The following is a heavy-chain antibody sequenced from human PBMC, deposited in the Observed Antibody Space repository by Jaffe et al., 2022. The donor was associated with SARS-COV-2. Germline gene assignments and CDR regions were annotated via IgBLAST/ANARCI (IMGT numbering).Heavy chain of an antibody. CDR2: IYYSGST. CDR1: GGSVSSGSYY. Sequence: QVQLQESGPGLVKPSETLSLTCTVSGGSVSSGSYYWSWIRQPPGKGLEWIGYIYYSGSTNYNPSLKSRVTISVDTSKNQFSLKLSSVTAADTAVYYCARGPASSIELWFGEYYYYMDVWGKGTTVTVSS. J-gene: IGHJ6*03. V-gene: IGHV4-61*01. CDR3: ARGPASSIELWFGEYYYYMDV. D-gene: IGHD3-10*01.